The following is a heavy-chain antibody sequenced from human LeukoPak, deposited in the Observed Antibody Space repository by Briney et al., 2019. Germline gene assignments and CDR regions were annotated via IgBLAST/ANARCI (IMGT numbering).Heavy chain of an antibody. CDR2: IYSGGTT. V-gene: IGHV3-53*01. J-gene: IGHJ4*02. CDR1: VVNITKYD. D-gene: IGHD7-27*01. Sequence: GGSLRLSRAASVVNITKYDMCWVRQAPGPGREWVSVIYSGGTTYYADSVKGRFTISTDNSNSTVSLQMNSLGVDDTAVYYCARASWGYDFDCWGQGTLVTVSS. CDR3: ARASWGYDFDC.